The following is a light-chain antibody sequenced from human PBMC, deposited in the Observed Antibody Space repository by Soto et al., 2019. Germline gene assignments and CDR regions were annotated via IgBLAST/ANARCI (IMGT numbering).Light chain of an antibody. CDR3: QQYHNWPIT. Sequence: EIVMTQSPSTLSVSRVESATLSWMASQSVSSNLAWHQQKPGQAPRILMYDASTRATGISARFSGSGSGTEFTLTISSLQSEDFAVYYCQQYHNWPITLGQGTRLEIK. V-gene: IGKV3-15*01. CDR1: QSVSSN. CDR2: DAS. J-gene: IGKJ5*01.